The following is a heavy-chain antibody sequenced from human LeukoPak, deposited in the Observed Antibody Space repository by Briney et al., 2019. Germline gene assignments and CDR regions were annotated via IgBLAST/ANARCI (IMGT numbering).Heavy chain of an antibody. Sequence: GGSLRLSCAASGFTFSDYSMNWVRQAPGKGLQWVSYIGSNISAMYYADSVRGRFTISRDNAKNSLYLQMNSLRAEDTAVYYCARVASYFDSSGYSGEVLGVWGQGSLVTVSS. D-gene: IGHD3-22*01. V-gene: IGHV3-48*04. J-gene: IGHJ4*02. CDR2: IGSNISAM. CDR3: ARVASYFDSSGYSGEVLGV. CDR1: GFTFSDYS.